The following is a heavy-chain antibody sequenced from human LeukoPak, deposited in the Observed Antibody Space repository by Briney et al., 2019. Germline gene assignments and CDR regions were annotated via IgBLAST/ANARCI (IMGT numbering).Heavy chain of an antibody. V-gene: IGHV3-11*01. CDR1: GFTFSDYY. CDR3: ARGRSHYYGMHI. D-gene: IGHD3-16*01. CDR2: ISSSGTTI. J-gene: IGHJ6*02. Sequence: GGSLRLSCTASGFTFSDYYMNWIRQTPGKGLEWVSYISSSGTTIYQADSVKGRFAISRDNAKDSLYLQMNSLRGEDTAVYYCARGRSHYYGMHIWGQGTTVTVS.